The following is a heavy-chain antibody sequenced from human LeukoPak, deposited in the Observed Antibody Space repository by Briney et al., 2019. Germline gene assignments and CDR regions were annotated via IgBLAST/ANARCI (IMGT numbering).Heavy chain of an antibody. CDR1: GFTFSRYW. V-gene: IGHV3-15*04. D-gene: IGHD5-12*01. CDR3: STDWQRSTLYFDH. CDR2: IETKIDGGTT. J-gene: IGHJ4*02. Sequence: PGGSLRLSCAASGFTFSRYWMSWVRQAPGKGLEWVGRIETKIDGGTTGYAGPVKDRFTISRDDSKNILYLQMNSLKTEDTAVYYCSTDWQRSTLYFDHWGPGTQVTVSS.